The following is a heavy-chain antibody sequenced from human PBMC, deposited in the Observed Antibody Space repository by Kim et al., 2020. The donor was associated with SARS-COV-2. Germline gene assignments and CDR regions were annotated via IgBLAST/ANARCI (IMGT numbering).Heavy chain of an antibody. J-gene: IGHJ4*02. Sequence: NPSLKSRVTISVDPSQNQFSLKLTSVTAADTAVYYCARDPGAYCGGDCPRYWGQGTLVTVSS. CDR3: ARDPGAYCGGDCPRY. D-gene: IGHD2-21*02. V-gene: IGHV4-59*01.